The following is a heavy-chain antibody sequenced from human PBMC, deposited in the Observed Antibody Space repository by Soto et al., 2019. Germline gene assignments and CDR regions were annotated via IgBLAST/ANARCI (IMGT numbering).Heavy chain of an antibody. CDR3: AAARAGDSSDSSGFHYGMDV. J-gene: IGHJ6*02. CDR2: LSWNGVTI. D-gene: IGHD3-22*01. CDR1: GFTFDDYA. Sequence: EVQLVESGGDLVQPGRSLRLSCAASGFTFDDYAMHWVRQVPGKGLQWVSGLSWNGVTIGYAASVKGRFTITSDNAKKPLYRQLNGLRPDDTTLYYCAAARAGDSSDSSGFHYGMDVWGLGTTVAVSS. V-gene: IGHV3-9*01.